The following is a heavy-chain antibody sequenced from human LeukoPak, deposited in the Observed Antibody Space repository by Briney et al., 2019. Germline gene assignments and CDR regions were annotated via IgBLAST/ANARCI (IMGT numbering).Heavy chain of an antibody. Sequence: SETLSLTCTVSGGSINSFYWTWIRQPAGKGLEWIGRIYSSGSTNFNPSLKSRVTISIDTSKNQFSLILSSVTAADTAVYYCATVAPSGNWFDPWGQGTLVTISS. J-gene: IGHJ5*02. CDR3: ATVAPSGNWFDP. D-gene: IGHD1-1*01. CDR2: IYSSGST. CDR1: GGSINSFY. V-gene: IGHV4-4*07.